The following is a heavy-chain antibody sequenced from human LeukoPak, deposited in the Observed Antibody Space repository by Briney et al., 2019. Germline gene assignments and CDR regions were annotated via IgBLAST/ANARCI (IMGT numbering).Heavy chain of an antibody. Sequence: QSGGSLRLSCSVSGFTVSTYVMHWVRQAPGKGLEYVSAISSNGDNTYYADPVKGRFTISRDNSKNTLYLQMSSLRADDTAVYYCVRGTGYWGRGTLVTVSS. CDR1: GFTVSTYV. CDR3: VRGTGY. CDR2: ISSNGDNT. V-gene: IGHV3-64D*06. J-gene: IGHJ4*02.